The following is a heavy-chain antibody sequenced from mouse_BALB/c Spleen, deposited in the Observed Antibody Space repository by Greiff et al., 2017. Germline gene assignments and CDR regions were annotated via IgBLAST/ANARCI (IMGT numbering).Heavy chain of an antibody. J-gene: IGHJ4*01. Sequence: EVQLVESGPGLVKPSQSLSLSCSVTGYSITSGYYWKLIRQFPGNILEWMGYISYDGSNNYNPSLKNRISITRDTSKNQFFLKLNSVTTEDTATYYCARGGYYGGDAMNYWGQGTSVTVSS. CDR2: ISYDGSN. CDR3: ARGGYYGGDAMNY. V-gene: IGHV3-6*02. CDR1: GYSITSGYY. D-gene: IGHD1-1*01.